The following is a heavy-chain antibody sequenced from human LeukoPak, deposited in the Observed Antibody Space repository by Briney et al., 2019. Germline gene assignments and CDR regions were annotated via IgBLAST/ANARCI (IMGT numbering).Heavy chain of an antibody. D-gene: IGHD6-19*01. CDR3: AKVKIKGIAVAGIVDY. V-gene: IGHV3-11*01. Sequence: GVSLRLSCATSGFTFTDYYMSWIRQAPGKGLEWVSYISVSGTTMYYADSVKDRFTLSRDNAKNSLYLQMNSLRAEDTAVYYCAKVKIKGIAVAGIVDYWGQGTLVTVSS. CDR1: GFTFTDYY. J-gene: IGHJ4*02. CDR2: ISVSGTTM.